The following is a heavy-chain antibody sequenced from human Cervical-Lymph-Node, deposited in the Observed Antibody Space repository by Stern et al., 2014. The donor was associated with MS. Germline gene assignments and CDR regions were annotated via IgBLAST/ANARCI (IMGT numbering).Heavy chain of an antibody. CDR3: ATCPAGIPYYYGLDV. Sequence: MQLVQSGSEVKKPGASVRVSCKVSGNSLRELSIHWVRQAPGKAFEWMGAFDPADGETIYAQDLQGRLTMTRDISTDTAHMSLSRLTSDDTAQYYCATCPAGIPYYYGLDVWGQGTTVTVSS. CDR1: GNSLRELS. V-gene: IGHV1-24*01. J-gene: IGHJ6*02. CDR2: FDPADGET. D-gene: IGHD6-13*01.